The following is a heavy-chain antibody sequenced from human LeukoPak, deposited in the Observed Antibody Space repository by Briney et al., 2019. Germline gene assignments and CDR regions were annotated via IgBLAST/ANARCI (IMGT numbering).Heavy chain of an antibody. CDR3: ARDLKGSIAARPWVYN. J-gene: IGHJ4*02. CDR2: ISSSSSYI. CDR1: GFTFSSYS. Sequence: PGGSLRPSCAASGFTFSSYSMNWVRQAPGKGLEWVSSISSSSSYIYYADSVKGRFTISRDNAKNSLYLQMNSLRAEDTAVYYCARDLKGSIAARPWVYNWGQGTLVTVSS. D-gene: IGHD6-6*01. V-gene: IGHV3-21*01.